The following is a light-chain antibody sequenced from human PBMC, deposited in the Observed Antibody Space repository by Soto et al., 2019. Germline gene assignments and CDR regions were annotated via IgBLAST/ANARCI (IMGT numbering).Light chain of an antibody. CDR1: QSVLYSSNNKNY. Sequence: DIVMTQSPDSLAVSLGERATINCKSSQSVLYSSNNKNYLAWYQQKPGQPPKLLIYWASTRESGVPDRFSGSGSGTDFTLTISSLQAEDVAVYYCPQYYSTPPTFGPGTKVAI. CDR3: PQYYSTPPT. V-gene: IGKV4-1*01. J-gene: IGKJ3*01. CDR2: WAS.